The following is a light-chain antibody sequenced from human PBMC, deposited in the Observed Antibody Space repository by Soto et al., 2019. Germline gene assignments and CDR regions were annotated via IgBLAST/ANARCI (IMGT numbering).Light chain of an antibody. J-gene: IGKJ1*01. CDR2: HAS. CDR1: QSISNW. Sequence: DIQMTQSPSTLPASVGDRVTSTCRARQSISNWLAWYHQKPGTAPKLLIYHASSLQSGVPSRFSGSGSGTEFPLTISSLQPDDFATYSCQQYNSYSFGQGTKVDIK. V-gene: IGKV1-5*01. CDR3: QQYNSYS.